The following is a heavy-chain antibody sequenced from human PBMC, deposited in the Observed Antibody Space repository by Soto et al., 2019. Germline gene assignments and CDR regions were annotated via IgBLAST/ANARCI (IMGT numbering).Heavy chain of an antibody. J-gene: IGHJ4*02. D-gene: IGHD4-17*01. CDR2: IKQDGSEK. CDR1: GFIFSTYW. CDR3: AREDYGDYGFDY. V-gene: IGHV3-7*04. Sequence: EVQLVESGGGLVQPGGSLRLSCAASGFIFSTYWMSWVRQAPGKGLEWVANIKQDGSEKYYVDSVKGRFTISRDNANNSLYLQMNSLRAEDTAVYYCAREDYGDYGFDYGGQGTLVTVSS.